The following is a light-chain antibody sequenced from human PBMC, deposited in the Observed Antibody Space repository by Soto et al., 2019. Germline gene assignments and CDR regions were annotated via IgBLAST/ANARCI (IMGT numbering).Light chain of an antibody. CDR2: DAS. CDR1: QSVSSY. J-gene: IGKJ4*01. V-gene: IGKV3-11*01. Sequence: EIVLTQSPATLSLSPGERATLSCRASQSVSSYLAWYQQQPGQAPRLLIYDASNRATGIPARFSGSGSGTAFTLTIISLEPEDFAVYYCQQRSTWPLTFGGGTKVEIK. CDR3: QQRSTWPLT.